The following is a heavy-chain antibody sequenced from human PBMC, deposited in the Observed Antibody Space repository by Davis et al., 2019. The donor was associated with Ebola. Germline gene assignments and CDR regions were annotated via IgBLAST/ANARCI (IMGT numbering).Heavy chain of an antibody. CDR3: TRYSKTADFDY. V-gene: IGHV1-8*01. CDR1: GYTFINNN. J-gene: IGHJ4*02. D-gene: IGHD6-25*01. CDR2: MNPKSGDA. Sequence: ASVKVSCKASGYTFINNNIDWVRQAPGQGLEWVGWMNPKSGDAGSAQKFQGRVTMTRDTSIGTAYMELNSLRSDDTAVYYCTRYSKTADFDYWGQGTLVTVSS.